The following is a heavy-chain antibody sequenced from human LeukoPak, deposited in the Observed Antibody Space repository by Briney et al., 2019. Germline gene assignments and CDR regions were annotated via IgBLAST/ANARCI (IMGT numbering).Heavy chain of an antibody. CDR2: IYPGDSDT. D-gene: IGHD2-15*01. J-gene: IGHJ5*02. CDR1: GYSFTSYW. Sequence: GESLKISCKGSGYSFTSYWIGWVRPMPGKGLELMGIIYPGDSDTRYSPSFQGKVNISADKSSRTAYLQWSSLKASDTAMYYCARSKPYNVAFDPWGEGTLVTVSS. CDR3: ARSKPYNVAFDP. V-gene: IGHV5-51*01.